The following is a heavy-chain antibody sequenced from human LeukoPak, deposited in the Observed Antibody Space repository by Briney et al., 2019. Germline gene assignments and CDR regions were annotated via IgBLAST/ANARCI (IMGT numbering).Heavy chain of an antibody. Sequence: SVKVSCKASGGTFSSYAISWVRQASGQGLEWMGRIIPIFGTANYAQKFQGRVTITTHESTSTAYMELSSLRSEDTAVYYCARAVMVRGAPSSYYYYYYMDVWGKGTTVTVSS. CDR1: GGTFSSYA. D-gene: IGHD3-10*01. CDR3: ARAVMVRGAPSSYYYYYYMDV. CDR2: IIPIFGTA. J-gene: IGHJ6*03. V-gene: IGHV1-69*05.